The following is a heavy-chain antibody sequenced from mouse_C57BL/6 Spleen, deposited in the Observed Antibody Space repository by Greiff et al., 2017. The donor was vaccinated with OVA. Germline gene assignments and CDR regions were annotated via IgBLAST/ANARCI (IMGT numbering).Heavy chain of an antibody. Sequence: VQLQQSGPELVKPGASVKISCKASGYAFSSSWMNWVKQRPGKGLEWIGRIYPGDGDTNYNGKFKGKATLTADKSSSTAYMQLSSLTSEDSAVYFCAITTVVAPYYYAMDYWGQGTSVTVSS. CDR1: GYAFSSSW. D-gene: IGHD1-1*01. J-gene: IGHJ4*01. CDR3: AITTVVAPYYYAMDY. V-gene: IGHV1-82*01. CDR2: IYPGDGDT.